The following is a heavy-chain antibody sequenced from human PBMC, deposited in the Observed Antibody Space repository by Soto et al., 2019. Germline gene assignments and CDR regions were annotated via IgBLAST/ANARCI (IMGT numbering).Heavy chain of an antibody. V-gene: IGHV3-33*01. CDR2: IWDDGSKK. CDR3: XXXXXXXXARSLGYFNY. CDR1: GLNFRGYG. D-gene: IGHD3-16*01. J-gene: IGHJ4*02. Sequence: QVQLVESGGGVVQPGTSLRLSCAASGLNFRGYGFHWVRQAPGKGLDWVAVIWDDGSKKFYADSVKGRFTFSRDDSRXXXXXXXXXXXXXXXXXXXXXXXXXXXXARSLGYFNYWGQGTLVTVSS.